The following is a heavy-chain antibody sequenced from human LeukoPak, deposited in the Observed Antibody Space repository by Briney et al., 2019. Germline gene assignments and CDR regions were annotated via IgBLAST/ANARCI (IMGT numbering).Heavy chain of an antibody. Sequence: GGSLRLSCAASGFTFSSYSMNWVRQAPGEGLEWVSSISSSSSYIYYADSVKGRFTISRDNAANSLHLQLNSLRAEDTAVYYCARDPGGSGNWGQGTLVTVSS. CDR2: ISSSSSYI. J-gene: IGHJ4*02. CDR1: GFTFSSYS. D-gene: IGHD3-10*01. V-gene: IGHV3-21*01. CDR3: ARDPGGSGN.